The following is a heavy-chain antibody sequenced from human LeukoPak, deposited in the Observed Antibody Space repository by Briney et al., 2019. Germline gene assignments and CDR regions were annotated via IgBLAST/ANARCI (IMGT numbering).Heavy chain of an antibody. J-gene: IGHJ4*02. CDR2: IGGTGGNT. CDR1: GFPFTSHA. V-gene: IGHV3-23*01. Sequence: GGSLRLSCAASGFPFTSHAMSWVRQAPGKGLEWVSSIGGTGGNTYYADSVKGRFTISRDNSKNTLYLQMNSLRAEGTAVYYCAKYRGFGDSYDSWGQGTLVTVSS. D-gene: IGHD3-10*01. CDR3: AKYRGFGDSYDS.